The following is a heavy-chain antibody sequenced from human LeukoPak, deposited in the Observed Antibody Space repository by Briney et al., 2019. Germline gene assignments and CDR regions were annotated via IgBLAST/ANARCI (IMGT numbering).Heavy chain of an antibody. V-gene: IGHV1-18*01. D-gene: IGHD2-21*01. CDR2: ISAYNGNT. CDR1: GYTFTSYG. J-gene: IGHJ6*02. Sequence: ASVTVSCKASGYTFTSYGISWVRQAPGQGLEWMGWISAYNGNTNYAQKLQGRVTMTTDTSTSTAYMELRSLRSDDTAVYYCARDKILVGYYYYGMDAWSQGTTVTVSS. CDR3: ARDKILVGYYYYGMDA.